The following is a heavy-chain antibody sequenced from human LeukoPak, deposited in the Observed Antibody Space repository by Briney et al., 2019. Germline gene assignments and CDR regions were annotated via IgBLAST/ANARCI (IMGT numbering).Heavy chain of an antibody. Sequence: SQTLSLTCTVSGGSISSGGYYWSWIRQHPGKGLAWIGYIYYSGSTYYNPSLKSRVTISVDTSKNQFSLKLSSVTAADTAVYYCARGGYNVYYFDYWGQGTLVTVSS. D-gene: IGHD5-24*01. J-gene: IGHJ4*02. CDR3: ARGGYNVYYFDY. CDR1: GGSISSGGYY. CDR2: IYYSGST. V-gene: IGHV4-31*03.